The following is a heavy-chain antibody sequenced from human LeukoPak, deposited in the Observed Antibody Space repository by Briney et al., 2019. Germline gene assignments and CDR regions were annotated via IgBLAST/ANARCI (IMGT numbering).Heavy chain of an antibody. CDR2: ISAYNGNT. CDR1: GYTFTSYG. CDR3: ARLPGDSSSSGAFDI. D-gene: IGHD6-6*01. V-gene: IGHV1-18*01. J-gene: IGHJ3*02. Sequence: ASVTVSCKASGYTFTSYGISWVRQAPGQGLEWMGWISAYNGNTNYAQKLQGRVTMTTDTSTSTAYMELRSLRPDDTAVYYCARLPGDSSSSGAFDIWGQGTMVTVSS.